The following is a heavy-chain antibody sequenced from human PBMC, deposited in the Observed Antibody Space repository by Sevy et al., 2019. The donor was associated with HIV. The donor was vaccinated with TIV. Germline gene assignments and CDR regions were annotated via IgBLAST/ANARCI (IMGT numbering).Heavy chain of an antibody. CDR2: INWNGVGT. J-gene: IGHJ4*02. CDR3: ARERSCGGDCYYFDY. V-gene: IGHV3-20*04. Sequence: GGSLRLSCAASGLNFDDYGMSWVRQAPGKGLGWVSAINWNGVGTSYADSVKGRFTISRDNAKNSLYVQMNSLRAEDTALYYCARERSCGGDCYYFDYWGQGTLVTVSS. CDR1: GLNFDDYG. D-gene: IGHD2-21*02.